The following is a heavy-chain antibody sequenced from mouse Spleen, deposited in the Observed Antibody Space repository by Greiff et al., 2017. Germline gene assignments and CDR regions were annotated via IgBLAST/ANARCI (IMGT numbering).Heavy chain of an antibody. D-gene: IGHD1-1*01. CDR3: ARHNYGSSYWYFDV. V-gene: IGHV5-9-2*01. CDR1: GFTFSSYG. Sequence: EVQRVESGGGLVKPGGSLKLSCAASGFTFSSYGMSWVRQTPEKRLEWVATISGGGSYTYYPDSVKGRFTISRDNAKNNLYLQMSSLRSEDTALYYCARHNYGSSYWYFDVWGAGTTVTVSS. J-gene: IGHJ1*01. CDR2: ISGGGSYT.